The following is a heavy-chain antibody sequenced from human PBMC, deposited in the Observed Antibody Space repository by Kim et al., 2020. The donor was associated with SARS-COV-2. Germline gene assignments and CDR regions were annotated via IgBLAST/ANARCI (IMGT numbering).Heavy chain of an antibody. CDR3: AHRPVPTFYDFWSGYYPPFDY. CDR2: IYWNDDK. J-gene: IGHJ4*02. Sequence: SGPTLVNPTQTLTLTCTFSGFSLSPSGVGVGWIRQPPGKALEWLALIYWNDDKRYSPSLKSRLTITKDTSKNQVVLTMTNMDPVDTATYYCAHRPVPTFYDFWSGYYPPFDYWGQGTLVTVSS. V-gene: IGHV2-5*01. D-gene: IGHD3-3*01. CDR1: GFSLSPSGVG.